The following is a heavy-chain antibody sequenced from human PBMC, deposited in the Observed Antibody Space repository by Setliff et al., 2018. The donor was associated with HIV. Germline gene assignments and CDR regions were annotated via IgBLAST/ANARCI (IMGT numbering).Heavy chain of an antibody. CDR1: GYTFNRYG. CDR3: ARQFLDWSNDHYSRYYMDV. V-gene: IGHV1-18*01. Sequence: GASVKVSCKASGYTFNRYGISWVRQAPGQGLEWMGWISGYNGNTKYVQNLQGRVTMSTDTSTRTAYMELRSLRSDDTAVYYCARQFLDWSNDHYSRYYMDVWGKGTTVTVSS. D-gene: IGHD3-3*01. J-gene: IGHJ6*03. CDR2: ISGYNGNT.